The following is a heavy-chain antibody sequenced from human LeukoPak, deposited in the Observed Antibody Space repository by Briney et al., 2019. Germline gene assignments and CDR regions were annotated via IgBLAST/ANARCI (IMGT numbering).Heavy chain of an antibody. V-gene: IGHV3-9*01. CDR1: GFTFDDYA. CDR2: ISWNSGSI. D-gene: IGHD6-13*01. J-gene: IGHJ6*02. Sequence: GGSLRLSCAASGFTFDDYAMHWVRQAPGKGLEWVSGISWNSGSIGYADSVKGRFTISRDNAKNSLYLQMNSLRAEDTALYYCAKDIAAESYYGMDVWGQGTTVTVSS. CDR3: AKDIAAESYYGMDV.